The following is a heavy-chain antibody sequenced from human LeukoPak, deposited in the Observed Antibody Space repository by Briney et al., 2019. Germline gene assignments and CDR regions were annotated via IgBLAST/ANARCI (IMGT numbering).Heavy chain of an antibody. V-gene: IGHV3-23*01. CDR1: GFTFSNYA. CDR2: IRSSGGTT. D-gene: IGHD2-15*01. Sequence: TGGSLRLSCAAAGFTFSNYALSWVRQAPGRGLEWVSAIRSSGGTTYYADSVKGRFTISRDNSKNTLYLQMNSLRADDTALYYCAKGGDGSCYPHGDCWGQGTLVTVSS. CDR3: AKGGDGSCYPHGDC. J-gene: IGHJ4*02.